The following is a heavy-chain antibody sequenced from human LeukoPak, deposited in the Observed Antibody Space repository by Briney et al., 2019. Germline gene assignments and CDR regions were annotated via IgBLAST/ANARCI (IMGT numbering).Heavy chain of an antibody. V-gene: IGHV3-30*02. J-gene: IGHJ4*02. CDR3: AKDRDRVLRFLEFDY. D-gene: IGHD3-3*01. CDR2: IRYDGSNK. CDR1: GFTFSSYG. Sequence: GGSLRLSCAASGFTFSSYGMHWVRQAPGKGLEWVSFIRYDGSNKYYADSVKGRFTISRDNSKNTLYLQMNSLRAEDTAVYYCAKDRDRVLRFLEFDYWGQGTLVTVSS.